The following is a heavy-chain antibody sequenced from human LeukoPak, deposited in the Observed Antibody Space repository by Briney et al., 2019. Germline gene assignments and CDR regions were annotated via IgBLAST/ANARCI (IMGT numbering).Heavy chain of an antibody. J-gene: IGHJ4*02. Sequence: GGSLRLSCAASGFTVSSNYMSWVRQAPGKGLEWVSVIYSGGSTYYADSVKGRFTISRDNSKNTLYLQMNSLRAEDTAVYYCARDQAYYDYVWGSYRREDYWGQGTLVTVSS. D-gene: IGHD3-16*01. CDR2: IYSGGST. CDR1: GFTVSSNY. V-gene: IGHV3-53*01. CDR3: ARDQAYYDYVWGSYRREDY.